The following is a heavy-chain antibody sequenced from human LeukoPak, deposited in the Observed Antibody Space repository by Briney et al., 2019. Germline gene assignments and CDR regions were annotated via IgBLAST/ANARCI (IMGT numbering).Heavy chain of an antibody. V-gene: IGHV3-48*01. CDR3: ARDPGTNSQYYFDY. J-gene: IGHJ4*02. CDR2: ISRSITTI. Sequence: GGSLRLSCVASGFTFSTYGMNWVRQAPGKGLEWVSYISRSITTIYYADSVKGRFTISRGNSKNTLYLQMNSLRAEDTAVYYCARDPGTNSQYYFDYWGQGTLVTVSS. D-gene: IGHD1-7*01. CDR1: GFTFSTYG.